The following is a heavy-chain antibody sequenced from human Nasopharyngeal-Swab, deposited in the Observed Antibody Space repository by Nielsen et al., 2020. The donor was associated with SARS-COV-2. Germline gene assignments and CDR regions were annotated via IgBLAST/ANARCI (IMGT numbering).Heavy chain of an antibody. J-gene: IGHJ5*02. CDR2: INPNSGGT. D-gene: IGHD2-2*01. Sequence: ASGKVSCKASGYTFTGYYRHWGRQAPGQGLEGMGGINPNSGGTNYAQKFQGWVTMTRDTSISTAYMELSRLRSDDTAVYYCARAEREDIVVVPAASSGWFDPWGQGTLVTVSS. CDR3: ARAEREDIVVVPAASSGWFDP. V-gene: IGHV1-2*04. CDR1: GYTFTGYY.